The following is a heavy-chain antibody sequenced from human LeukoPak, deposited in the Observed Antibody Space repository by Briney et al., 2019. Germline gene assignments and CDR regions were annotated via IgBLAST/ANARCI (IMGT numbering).Heavy chain of an antibody. V-gene: IGHV4-4*02. Sequence: SGTLSLTCGVAGGSITTTNWWTWVRQPPGKGLEWIGEFHLDGRPNYNPSLESRLTISVDLSENRISLRLTSVTAADTAVYYCAREGGFYRPLDYSGQGTLVTVSS. CDR3: AREGGFYRPLDY. D-gene: IGHD3-3*01. J-gene: IGHJ4*02. CDR2: FHLDGRP. CDR1: GGSITTTNW.